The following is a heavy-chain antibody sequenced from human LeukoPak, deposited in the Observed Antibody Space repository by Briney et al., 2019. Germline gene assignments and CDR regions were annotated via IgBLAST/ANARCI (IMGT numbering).Heavy chain of an antibody. Sequence: ASVKVSCKAAGYTFTRFGISWVRQAPGEGLEWMGWISANSGQTYYAQKLQGRVTMTTDTSTSTAYMELRSLGSDDTAIYYCARDFYHGHCGGGYCYILDSWGQGTLVTVSS. CDR2: ISANSGQT. CDR1: GYTFTRFG. J-gene: IGHJ4*02. CDR3: ARDFYHGHCGGGYCYILDS. D-gene: IGHD2-15*01. V-gene: IGHV1-18*01.